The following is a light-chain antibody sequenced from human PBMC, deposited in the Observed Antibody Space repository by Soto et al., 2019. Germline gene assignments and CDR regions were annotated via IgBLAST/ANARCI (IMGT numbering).Light chain of an antibody. Sequence: EIVLTQSPATLSVSPGERATLSCRASQSVGNNFACYQQKPGQAPRLLIFATSTRATGVPARFSGSGSGTEFTLTISSLQSEDFALYYCQQYGDWPLTFGGGAKVEIE. V-gene: IGKV3-15*01. J-gene: IGKJ4*01. CDR2: ATS. CDR3: QQYGDWPLT. CDR1: QSVGNN.